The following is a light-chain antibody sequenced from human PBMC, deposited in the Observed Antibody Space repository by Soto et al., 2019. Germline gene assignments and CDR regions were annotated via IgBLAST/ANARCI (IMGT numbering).Light chain of an antibody. V-gene: IGKV3-15*01. CDR2: DAS. CDR1: QNVNTN. Sequence: EIVMTQSPVALSVSPGERATLSCRASQNVNTNLAWFQQKPGQAPRLLIYDASSRATGIPARFSGSGSVTEFTLTISSLQSEDFAVYFCQQYNDGWTVGQGTKVDSK. J-gene: IGKJ1*01. CDR3: QQYNDGWT.